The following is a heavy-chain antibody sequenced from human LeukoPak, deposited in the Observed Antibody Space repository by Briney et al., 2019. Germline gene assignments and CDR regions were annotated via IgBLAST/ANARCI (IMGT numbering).Heavy chain of an antibody. Sequence: GGSLRLSCAASGFTFSSYGMHWVRQAPGKGLEWVAFIRYDGSNKYYADSVRGRFTISRDNSKNTLYLQMNSLRAEDTAVYYCAKDFVAYCGGDCELNAFDIWGQGTMVTVSS. CDR3: AKDFVAYCGGDCELNAFDI. CDR1: GFTFSSYG. CDR2: IRYDGSNK. J-gene: IGHJ3*02. D-gene: IGHD2-21*02. V-gene: IGHV3-30*02.